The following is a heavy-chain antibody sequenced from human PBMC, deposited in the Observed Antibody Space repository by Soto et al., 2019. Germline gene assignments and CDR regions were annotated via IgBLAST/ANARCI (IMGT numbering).Heavy chain of an antibody. Sequence: QVQLVESGGGVVQPGTSLRLSCAASGFTFSSFGMHWVRQAPGKGLEWVAGISYDGSKKHYADSVKGRFTISRDNSKSTLYLQMNSLRVDDPAVYYCAKRYTSGWEFDYWGQGTLVTVSS. CDR2: ISYDGSKK. J-gene: IGHJ4*02. D-gene: IGHD6-19*01. CDR3: AKRYTSGWEFDY. CDR1: GFTFSSFG. V-gene: IGHV3-30*18.